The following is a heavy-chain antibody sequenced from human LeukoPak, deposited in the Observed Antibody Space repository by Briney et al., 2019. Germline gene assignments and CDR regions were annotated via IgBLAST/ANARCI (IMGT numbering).Heavy chain of an antibody. D-gene: IGHD2-2*01. CDR3: ARPALYCSSTVCPPYMDV. Sequence: GESLKISCKDSGYTFTGDWIGWVRQMPGKGLEWMGIIYPGDSDTKYNAPFQGQVTISADKSISTAYLQWGSLKASDTATYYCARPALYCSSTVCPPYMDVWGKGTTVTVSS. V-gene: IGHV5-51*01. CDR2: IYPGDSDT. CDR1: GYTFTGDW. J-gene: IGHJ6*03.